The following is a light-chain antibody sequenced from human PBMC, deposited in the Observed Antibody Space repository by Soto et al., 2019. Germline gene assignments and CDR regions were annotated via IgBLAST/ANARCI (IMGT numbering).Light chain of an antibody. CDR1: QSISNW. CDR3: QQYNSYS. CDR2: AAS. Sequence: DIQMTQSPSTLPASVGDRVTITCRASQSISNWLAWYQQKPGKAPKLLIYAASSLQSGVPSRFSGSGSGTDFTLTISSLQPDDFATYYCQQYNSYSFGQGTKVDIK. V-gene: IGKV1-5*01. J-gene: IGKJ1*01.